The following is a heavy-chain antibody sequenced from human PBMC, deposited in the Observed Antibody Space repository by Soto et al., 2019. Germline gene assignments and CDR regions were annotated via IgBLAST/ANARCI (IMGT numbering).Heavy chain of an antibody. Sequence: GGSLRLSCAASGFTFTNYAMSWVRQAPGKGLEWISAISGNGGTTYFADSMEGRFSVSRDNSKDTLYLQMDSLRAEDTAMYYCVKGHVWTPRGLDYWGRGTLVTVSS. D-gene: IGHD2-21*01. CDR2: ISGNGGTT. V-gene: IGHV3-23*01. CDR1: GFTFTNYA. J-gene: IGHJ4*02. CDR3: VKGHVWTPRGLDY.